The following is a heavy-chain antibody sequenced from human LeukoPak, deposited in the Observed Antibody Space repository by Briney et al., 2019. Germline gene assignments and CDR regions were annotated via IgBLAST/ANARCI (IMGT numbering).Heavy chain of an antibody. D-gene: IGHD2-2*02. CDR2: MNPNSGST. Sequence: GASVKVSCKASGYTFTSYDINWVRQATGQGLEWMGWMNPNSGSTGYAQKFQGRVTITRNTSISTAYMELSSLRSEDTAVYYCARGGRTRSFMAAIRYYYYYYMDVWGKGTTVTVSS. V-gene: IGHV1-8*03. J-gene: IGHJ6*03. CDR3: ARGGRTRSFMAAIRYYYYYYMDV. CDR1: GYTFTSYD.